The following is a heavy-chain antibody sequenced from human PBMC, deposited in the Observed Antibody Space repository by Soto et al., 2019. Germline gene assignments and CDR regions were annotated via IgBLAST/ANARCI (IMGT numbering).Heavy chain of an antibody. CDR2: VKPNNGDT. D-gene: IGHD3-10*01. CDR1: GYTFSNYD. Sequence: QVQLVQSGAELKKPGASVKVSCKASGYTFSNYDMNWVRQATGQGPEWIGWVKPNNGDTGYAQKSQGRVTMTTDISTTPAYMELTSLRSEDTAIYYCAKVSRKGSAIDFDYWGQGTLITVSS. J-gene: IGHJ4*02. CDR3: AKVSRKGSAIDFDY. V-gene: IGHV1-8*01.